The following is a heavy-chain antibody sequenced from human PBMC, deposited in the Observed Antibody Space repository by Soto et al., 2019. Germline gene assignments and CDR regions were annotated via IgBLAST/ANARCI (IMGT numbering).Heavy chain of an antibody. D-gene: IGHD2-2*01. CDR2: IIPIFGPA. Sequence: QVQLVQSGAEVKKPGSSVKVSCKSSGGTFSSHSINWVRQAPGQGLEWMGGIIPIFGPANFAKKFQGRVTITADESTTTASMQLSSLTSEDTAVYYCATGSFTSTGGRIGYHYNAMDVWGQGTTVTVSS. V-gene: IGHV1-69*01. CDR3: ATGSFTSTGGRIGYHYNAMDV. J-gene: IGHJ6*02. CDR1: GGTFSSHS.